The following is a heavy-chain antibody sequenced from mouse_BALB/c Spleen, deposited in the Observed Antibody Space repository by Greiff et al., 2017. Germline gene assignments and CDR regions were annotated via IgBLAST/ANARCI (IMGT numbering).Heavy chain of an antibody. D-gene: IGHD1-2*01. CDR1: GFNIKDYY. Sequence: EVQLQQSGAELVRSGASVKLSCTASGFNIKDYYMHWVKQRPEQGLEWIGWIDPENGDTEYAPKFQGKATMTADTSSNTAYLQLSSLTSEDTAVYYCNAVITTATWAMDYWGQGTSVTVSS. CDR3: NAVITTATWAMDY. J-gene: IGHJ4*01. CDR2: IDPENGDT. V-gene: IGHV14-4*02.